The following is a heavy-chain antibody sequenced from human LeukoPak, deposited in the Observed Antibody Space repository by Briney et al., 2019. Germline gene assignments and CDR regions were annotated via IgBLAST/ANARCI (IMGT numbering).Heavy chain of an antibody. CDR1: GYTFTDYY. CDR2: INPNSGGT. J-gene: IGHJ4*02. Sequence: GASVTVSCKASGYTFTDYYLHWVRQAPGQGLEWMGWINPNSGGTNYAQTFQGRVTMTRDTSITTAYLELSRLRSDDTAVYYCARGTLYGGIPLAFDYWGQGALVTVSS. CDR3: ARGTLYGGIPLAFDY. V-gene: IGHV1-2*02. D-gene: IGHD4-23*01.